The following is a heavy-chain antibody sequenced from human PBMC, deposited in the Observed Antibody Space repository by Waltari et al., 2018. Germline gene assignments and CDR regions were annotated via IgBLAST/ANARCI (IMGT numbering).Heavy chain of an antibody. CDR2: IIPILVIA. CDR3: ARVKTPGIAAAGTGYFDL. Sequence: QVQLVQSGAEVKKPGSSVKVSSKASGGTFSSYTISWVRQAPGPGLEWMGRIIPILVIANYAQKFQGRVTITADKSTSTAYMELSSLRSEDTAVYYCARVKTPGIAAAGTGYFDLWGRGTLVTVSS. CDR1: GGTFSSYT. J-gene: IGHJ2*01. D-gene: IGHD6-13*01. V-gene: IGHV1-69*02.